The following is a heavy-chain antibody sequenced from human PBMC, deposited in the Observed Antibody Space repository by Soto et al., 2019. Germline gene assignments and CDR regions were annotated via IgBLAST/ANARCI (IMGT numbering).Heavy chain of an antibody. D-gene: IGHD4-17*01. CDR2: IYYSGST. CDR1: GGSINSGGHY. Sequence: QVQLQESGPGLVKPSQTLSLICTVSGGSINSGGHYWSWIRQHPGKGLEWIGHIYYSGSTYYNPSLKSRLTISVDTSQNQFSLKLTSVTAADTAVYYCARVGFNDDGDYGLFGYWGQGTLVTVSS. CDR3: ARVGFNDDGDYGLFGY. V-gene: IGHV4-31*03. J-gene: IGHJ4*02.